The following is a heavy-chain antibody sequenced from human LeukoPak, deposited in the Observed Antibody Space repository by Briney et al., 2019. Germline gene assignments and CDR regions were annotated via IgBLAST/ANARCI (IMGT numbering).Heavy chain of an antibody. CDR3: AKSYGSGSYFWWFDP. CDR1: GFTFSSYG. J-gene: IGHJ5*02. V-gene: IGHV3-30*18. Sequence: GGSLRLSCAASGFTFSSYGMHWVRQAPGKGLEWVAVISYDGSNKYYADSVKGRFTISRDNSKNTLYLQMNSLRAEDTAVYYCAKSYGSGSYFWWFDPWGQGTLVTVSS. D-gene: IGHD3-10*01. CDR2: ISYDGSNK.